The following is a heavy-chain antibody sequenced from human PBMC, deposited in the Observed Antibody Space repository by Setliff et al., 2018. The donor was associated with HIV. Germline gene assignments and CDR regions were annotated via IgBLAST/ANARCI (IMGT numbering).Heavy chain of an antibody. CDR1: GGSLSDYY. CDR2: INHSGSS. Sequence: SETLSLTCGVYGGSLSDYYWSWIRQPPGRGLEWIGEINHSGSSNYNPSLKSRVTISVDTSKNQLSLNVISVTAADTAVYYCARSSRGYCSGGSCYGFDPWGQGNLVTVSS. J-gene: IGHJ5*02. CDR3: ARSSRGYCSGGSCYGFDP. D-gene: IGHD2-15*01. V-gene: IGHV4-34*01.